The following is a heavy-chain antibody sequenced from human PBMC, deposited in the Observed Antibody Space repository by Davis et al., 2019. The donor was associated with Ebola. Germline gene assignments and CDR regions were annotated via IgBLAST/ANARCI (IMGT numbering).Heavy chain of an antibody. D-gene: IGHD5-18*01. Sequence: GESLKISCAASGFTFSSYYMNWVRQAPGKGLEWVSSISSSSNYIYYADSVKGRFTISRDNSKNTLYLQMNSLRAEDTAVYYCARGGYSYGYAFDHWGQGTLVTVSS. J-gene: IGHJ4*02. CDR1: GFTFSSYY. CDR3: ARGGYSYGYAFDH. CDR2: ISSSSNYI. V-gene: IGHV3-21*01.